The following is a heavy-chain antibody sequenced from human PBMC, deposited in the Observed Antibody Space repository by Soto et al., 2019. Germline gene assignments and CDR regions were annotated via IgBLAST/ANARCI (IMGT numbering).Heavy chain of an antibody. D-gene: IGHD6-13*01. V-gene: IGHV1-18*01. CDR1: GYTFTSYG. Sequence: ASVKVSCKASGYTFTSYGISWVRQAPGQGLEWMGWISAYNGNTNYAQKLQGRVTMTTDTSTSTAYMELRSSVTAADTAVYYCARGPAYSSSWYGNWFDPWGQGTLVTVSS. J-gene: IGHJ5*02. CDR3: ARGPAYSSSWYGNWFDP. CDR2: ISAYNGNT.